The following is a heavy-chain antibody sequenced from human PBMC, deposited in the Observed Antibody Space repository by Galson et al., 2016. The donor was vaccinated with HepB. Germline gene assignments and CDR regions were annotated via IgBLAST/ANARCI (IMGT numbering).Heavy chain of an antibody. CDR2: INANSGGT. Sequence: SVKVSCKAFGHTFTGYYMHWVRQAPGQGLEWMGWINANSGGTKYAQKFQGRVTMTRDTSISTAYMGLSRLRSDDTAVYYCARDRGRTSSPIDSWGQGTLVTVSS. J-gene: IGHJ4*02. V-gene: IGHV1-2*02. CDR3: ARDRGRTSSPIDS. CDR1: GHTFTGYY. D-gene: IGHD2-2*01.